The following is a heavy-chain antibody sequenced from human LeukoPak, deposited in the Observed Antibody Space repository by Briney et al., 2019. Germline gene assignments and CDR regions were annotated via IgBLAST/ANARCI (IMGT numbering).Heavy chain of an antibody. V-gene: IGHV3-23*01. Sequence: GGSLNLSCAASGLTFSSYPISWFGQAPGKGLEGFSAIIGSGGSTYYADSVKGRFTISRDNSKNTLYLQMNSLRAEDTAVYYCAKDLRIIAAAGTTRRYWGQGTLVTVSS. D-gene: IGHD6-13*01. CDR3: AKDLRIIAAAGTTRRY. CDR1: GLTFSSYP. CDR2: IIGSGGST. J-gene: IGHJ4*02.